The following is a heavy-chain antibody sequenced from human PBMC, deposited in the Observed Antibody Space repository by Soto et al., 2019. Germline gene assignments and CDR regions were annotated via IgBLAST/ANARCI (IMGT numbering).Heavy chain of an antibody. D-gene: IGHD3-10*02. CDR2: ISGSGSST. V-gene: IGHV3-23*01. CDR3: QAEDGIRDVRSVSAFLLNRSSDL. Sequence: QGKGLEWVSSISGSGSSTYYADSEKGRFTISRDNSKNTLYLQMNSLGAEDMAVFFFQAEDGIRDVRSVSAFLLNRSSDL. J-gene: IGHJ2*01.